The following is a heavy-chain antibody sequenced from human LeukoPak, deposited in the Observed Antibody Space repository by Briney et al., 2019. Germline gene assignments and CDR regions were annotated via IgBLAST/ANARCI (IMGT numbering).Heavy chain of an antibody. CDR3: IGSGGWPGY. CDR1: GFTFSSYW. D-gene: IGHD1-26*01. CDR2: IASDGST. Sequence: TGGSLRLSCAASGFTFSSYWMHWVRQAPGKGLVWVSRIASDGSTVYADSVQGRFTISRDNAKDTVYLQMNSLRVEDTAVYYCIGSGGWPGYWGQGTLVTVSS. V-gene: IGHV3-74*01. J-gene: IGHJ4*02.